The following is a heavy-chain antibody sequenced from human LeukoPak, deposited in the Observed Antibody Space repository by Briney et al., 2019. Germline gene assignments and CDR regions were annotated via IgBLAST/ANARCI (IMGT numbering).Heavy chain of an antibody. CDR1: GGSISSSNW. J-gene: IGHJ5*02. CDR2: IYHSGST. CDR3: ARDFYGTGSLWFDP. D-gene: IGHD3-10*01. Sequence: SGTLSLTCAVSGGSISSSNWWSWVRLPPGKGLEWIGEIYHSGSTNYNPSLKSRVTISLDKSKNQFSLRLSSVTAADTAMYYCARDFYGTGSLWFDPWGQGTLVTVSS. V-gene: IGHV4-4*02.